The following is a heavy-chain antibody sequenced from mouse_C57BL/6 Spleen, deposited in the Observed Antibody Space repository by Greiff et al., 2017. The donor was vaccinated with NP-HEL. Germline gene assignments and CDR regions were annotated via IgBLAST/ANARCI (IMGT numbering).Heavy chain of an antibody. CDR2: IYPGDGDT. CDR1: GYAFSSSW. V-gene: IGHV1-82*01. D-gene: IGHD2-5*01. CDR3: ARPLYYSNYDWFAY. J-gene: IGHJ3*01. Sequence: VKLMESGPELVKPGASVKISCKASGYAFSSSWMNWVKQRPGKGLEWIGRIYPGDGDTNYNGKFKGKATLTEDKASSAAYMQLSSLTSEVSAVYFCARPLYYSNYDWFAYWGQGTLVTVSA.